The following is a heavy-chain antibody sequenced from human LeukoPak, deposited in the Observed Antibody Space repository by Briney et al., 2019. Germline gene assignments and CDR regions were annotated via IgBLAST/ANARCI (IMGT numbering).Heavy chain of an antibody. CDR1: GFAFSSYE. V-gene: IGHV3-48*03. CDR2: ISRSGRTK. J-gene: IGHJ4*02. CDR3: ARSPSGSDPYYFDF. Sequence: GGSLRLSCAASGFAFSSYEMNWVRQAPGKGLEWVSYISRSGRTKYYAESVKGRFTFSRDNAMNSVFLQMNSLRAEDTAVYYCARSPSGSDPYYFDFWGQGTLVTVSS. D-gene: IGHD3-10*01.